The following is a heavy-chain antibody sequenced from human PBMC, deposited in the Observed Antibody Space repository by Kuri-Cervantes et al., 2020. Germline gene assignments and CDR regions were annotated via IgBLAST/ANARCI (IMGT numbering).Heavy chain of an antibody. CDR3: ARHRLLEGSGSFSWVDY. CDR1: GGSINSGSYF. V-gene: IGHV4-39*01. Sequence: SETLSLTCTVSGGSINSGSYFWGWIRQPPGKGLEWIGYSHYSGSTFYNTPLKSRVTISVDTSKNQFSLKLSSVTAADTAVYYCARHRLLEGSGSFSWVDYWGQGTLVTVSS. D-gene: IGHD3-10*01. CDR2: SHYSGST. J-gene: IGHJ4*02.